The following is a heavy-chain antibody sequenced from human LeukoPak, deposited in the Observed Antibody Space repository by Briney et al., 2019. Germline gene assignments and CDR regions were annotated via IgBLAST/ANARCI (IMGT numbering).Heavy chain of an antibody. D-gene: IGHD3-9*01. CDR3: ARDGGDKTAYYGDQFDC. J-gene: IGHJ4*02. Sequence: GGSLRLSCAASGFTFSDHAMHWVRQAPGKGLEWVAIISDDGIKKYYADSKKGRFTISRDNSKNTLYLQVNGLRPEDTAVYYCARDGGDKTAYYGDQFDCWGQGTLVTVSS. CDR1: GFTFSDHA. V-gene: IGHV3-30*01. CDR2: ISDDGIKK.